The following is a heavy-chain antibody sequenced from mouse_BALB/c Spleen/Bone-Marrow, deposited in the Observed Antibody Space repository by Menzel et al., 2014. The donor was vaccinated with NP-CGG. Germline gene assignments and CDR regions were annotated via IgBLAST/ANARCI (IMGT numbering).Heavy chain of an antibody. D-gene: IGHD2-14*01. Sequence: VHVKQSGPELVKPGASVKMSCKASGYTLSSYVMHWVKQKPGQGLEWTGYINPYNDGTKYNEKFKGKATLTSDKSSSTAYMELSSLTSEDSAVYYCAKGDNYRYDFDYWGQGTTLTVSS. V-gene: IGHV1-14*01. J-gene: IGHJ2*01. CDR1: GYTLSSYV. CDR2: INPYNDGT. CDR3: AKGDNYRYDFDY.